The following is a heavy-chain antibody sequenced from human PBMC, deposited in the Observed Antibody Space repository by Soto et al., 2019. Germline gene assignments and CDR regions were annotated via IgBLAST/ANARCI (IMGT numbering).Heavy chain of an antibody. CDR1: GYSFSTYD. V-gene: IGHV1-18*04. D-gene: IGHD3-3*01. Sequence: GASVKVSCKASGYSFSTYDISWLRQAPGQGPEWMGRISPKNGNTNYAQNFQDRVTMTADTSSSTAYMELRSLRSDDTAKYYCATSYDSGFDPWGQGTLVTVSS. CDR2: ISPKNGNT. J-gene: IGHJ5*02. CDR3: ATSYDSGFDP.